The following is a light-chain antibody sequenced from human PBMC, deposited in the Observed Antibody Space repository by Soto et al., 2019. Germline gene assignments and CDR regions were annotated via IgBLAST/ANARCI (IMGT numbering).Light chain of an antibody. Sequence: EIVLTQSPATLSLSPGERATLSCRASQSVSSYLAWYQQKPGHAPRLLIYDASNKSTGIPARFSGSGSGTDFTLTIRSLETEDFAAYYCQQRSNWPPDTFGQGTKLEIK. CDR1: QSVSSY. J-gene: IGKJ2*01. CDR2: DAS. CDR3: QQRSNWPPDT. V-gene: IGKV3-11*01.